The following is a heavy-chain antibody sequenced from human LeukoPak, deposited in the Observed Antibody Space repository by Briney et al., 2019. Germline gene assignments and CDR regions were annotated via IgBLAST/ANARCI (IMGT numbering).Heavy chain of an antibody. J-gene: IGHJ6*03. CDR1: GGSFSGYY. CDR2: INHSGST. Sequence: SETLSLTCAVYGGSFSGYYWSWIRQPPGKGLEWIGEINHSGSTNYNPSLKSRVTISVDTSKNQFSLKLSSVTAADTAVYYCARRGYSYGPVNYYYYMDVWGKGTTVTISS. CDR3: ARRGYSYGPVNYYYYMDV. D-gene: IGHD5-18*01. V-gene: IGHV4-34*01.